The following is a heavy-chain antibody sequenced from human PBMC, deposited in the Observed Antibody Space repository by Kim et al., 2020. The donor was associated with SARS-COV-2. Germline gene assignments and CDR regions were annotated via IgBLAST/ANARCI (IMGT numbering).Heavy chain of an antibody. CDR2: INHSGST. CDR3: ARVGILGYCSSTSCYGPRHWFDP. V-gene: IGHV4-34*01. D-gene: IGHD2-2*01. J-gene: IGHJ5*02. CDR1: GGSFSGYY. Sequence: SETLSLTCAVYGGSFSGYYWSWIRQPPGKGLEWIGEINHSGSTNYNPSLKSRVTISVDTSKNQFSLKLSSVTAADTAVYYCARVGILGYCSSTSCYGPRHWFDPWGEGTLVTVYS.